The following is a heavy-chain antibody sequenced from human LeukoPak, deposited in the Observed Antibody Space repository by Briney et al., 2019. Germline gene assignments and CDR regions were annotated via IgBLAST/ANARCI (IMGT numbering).Heavy chain of an antibody. CDR2: IYYSGST. CDR3: ARGTSSNLSYYYYYMDV. Sequence: PSETLSLTCTVSGGSISSGGYYWSWIRQHPGKGLEWIGYIYYSGSTYYNPSLKSRVTISVDTSKNQFSLKLSSVTAADTAAYYCARGTSSNLSYYYYYMDVWGKGTTVTVSS. D-gene: IGHD4-11*01. V-gene: IGHV4-31*03. J-gene: IGHJ6*03. CDR1: GGSISSGGYY.